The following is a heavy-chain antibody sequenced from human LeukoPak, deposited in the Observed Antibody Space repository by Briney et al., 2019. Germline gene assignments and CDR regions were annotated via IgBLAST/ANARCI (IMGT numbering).Heavy chain of an antibody. V-gene: IGHV4-39*01. Sequence: KPSETLSLTCTVSGGSISSSSYSWGWIRQPPGKGLEWIGSIYYSGTTYYNPFLKSRVTISVDTSKIQFSLKLSSVAATDTAVYFCARLRFDFWSGYTHPYFDYWGQGTLVTVSS. CDR3: ARLRFDFWSGYTHPYFDY. D-gene: IGHD3-3*01. CDR1: GGSISSSSYS. J-gene: IGHJ4*02. CDR2: IYYSGTT.